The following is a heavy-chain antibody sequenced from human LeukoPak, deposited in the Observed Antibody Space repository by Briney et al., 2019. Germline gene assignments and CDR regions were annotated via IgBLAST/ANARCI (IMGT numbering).Heavy chain of an antibody. CDR1: GFTFSSYA. Sequence: GGSLRLSCAVSGFTFSSYAMHWVRQAPGKGLEWVAVISFDGSNKYYADSVKGRFTISRDNSKNTLYLQMNSLRAEDTAVYYCARDGSSAFDYWGQGTLVTVSS. CDR2: ISFDGSNK. V-gene: IGHV3-30*04. CDR3: ARDGSSAFDY. J-gene: IGHJ4*02. D-gene: IGHD2-2*01.